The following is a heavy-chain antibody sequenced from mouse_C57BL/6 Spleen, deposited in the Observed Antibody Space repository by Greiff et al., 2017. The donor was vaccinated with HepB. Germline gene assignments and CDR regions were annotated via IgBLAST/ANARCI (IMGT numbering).Heavy chain of an antibody. Sequence: EVKLMESGPGLVKPSQSLSLTCSVTGYSITSGYYWNWIRQFPGNKLEWMGYISYDGSNNYNPSLKNRISITRDTSKNQFFLKLNSVTTEDTATYYCAQLGRGGYFDYWGQGTTLTVSS. D-gene: IGHD4-1*02. CDR2: ISYDGSN. CDR3: AQLGRGGYFDY. CDR1: GYSITSGYY. V-gene: IGHV3-6*01. J-gene: IGHJ2*01.